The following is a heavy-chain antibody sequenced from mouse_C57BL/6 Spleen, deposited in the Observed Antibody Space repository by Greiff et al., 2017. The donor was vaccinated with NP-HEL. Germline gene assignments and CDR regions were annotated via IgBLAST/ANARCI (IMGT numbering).Heavy chain of an antibody. J-gene: IGHJ2*01. D-gene: IGHD1-3*01. CDR2: SRNKANDYTT. CDR3: ARGVTSYYFDY. Sequence: EVKVVESGGGLVQSGRSLRLSCATSGFTFSDFYMEWVRQAPGKGLEWIAASRNKANDYTTEYSASVKGRFIVSRDTSQSILYLQMNALRAEDTAIYYCARGVTSYYFDYWGQGTTLTVSS. CDR1: GFTFSDFY. V-gene: IGHV7-1*01.